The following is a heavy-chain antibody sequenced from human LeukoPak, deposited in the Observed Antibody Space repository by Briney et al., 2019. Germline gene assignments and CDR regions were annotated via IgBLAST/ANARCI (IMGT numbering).Heavy chain of an antibody. J-gene: IGHJ4*02. D-gene: IGHD1-7*01. CDR2: IYYSGST. CDR1: GGSISSYY. V-gene: IGHV4-59*01. Sequence: SETLSLTCTVSGGSISSYYWSWIRQPPGKGLEWIGYIYYSGSTNYNPSLKSRVTISVDTSKNQFSLKLSSVTAADTAVYYCARGNWNYVGYFDYWGQGTLVTVS. CDR3: ARGNWNYVGYFDY.